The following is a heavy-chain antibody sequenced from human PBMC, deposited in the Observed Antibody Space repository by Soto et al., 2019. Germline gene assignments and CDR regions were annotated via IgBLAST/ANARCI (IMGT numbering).Heavy chain of an antibody. V-gene: IGHV4-31*03. Sequence: SETLSLTCTVSGGSISSGGYYWSWIRQHPGKGLEWIGYIYHSGSTYYNPSLRNRVTISVDLSKNQFSLKLRSVTAADTAVYYCARFEDSAYYGLFDSWGQGTLVTVS. D-gene: IGHD3-22*01. CDR2: IYHSGST. J-gene: IGHJ4*02. CDR3: ARFEDSAYYGLFDS. CDR1: GGSISSGGYY.